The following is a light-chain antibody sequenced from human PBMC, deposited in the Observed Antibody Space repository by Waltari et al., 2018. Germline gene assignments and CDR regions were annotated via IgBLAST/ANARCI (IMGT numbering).Light chain of an antibody. V-gene: IGKV3-15*01. J-gene: IGKJ1*01. CDR3: QQYNNWPPWT. CDR2: GAS. CDR1: QSVSSN. Sequence: IVMTQSPATLSVSPGERATLPCRASQSVSSNLAWYQQKPGQAPRLLTYGASTRATGIPARFSGSGSGTEFTLTISSMQSEDFAVYYCQQYNNWPPWTFGQGTKVEIK.